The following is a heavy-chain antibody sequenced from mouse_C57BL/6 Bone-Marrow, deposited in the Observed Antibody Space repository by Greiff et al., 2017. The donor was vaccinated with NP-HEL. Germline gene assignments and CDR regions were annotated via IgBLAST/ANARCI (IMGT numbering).Heavy chain of an antibody. V-gene: IGHV14-4*01. Sequence: VQLKQSGAELVRPGASVKLSCTASGFNIKDDYMHWVKQRPEQGLEWIGWIDPENGDTEYASKFQGKATITADTSSNTAYLQPSSLTSEDTAVYYCTPYGYDFAYWGQGTLVTVSA. CDR1: GFNIKDDY. CDR3: TPYGYDFAY. D-gene: IGHD2-2*01. J-gene: IGHJ3*01. CDR2: IDPENGDT.